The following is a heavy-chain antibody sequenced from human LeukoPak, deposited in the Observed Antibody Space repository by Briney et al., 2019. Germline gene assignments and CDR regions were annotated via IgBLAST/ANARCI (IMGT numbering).Heavy chain of an antibody. J-gene: IGHJ4*02. D-gene: IGHD3-3*01. CDR2: IYPGDSDT. Sequence: GESLKISCQGSGYSFTSYWIGWGRQMPGKGLEWMGIIYPGDSDTRYSPSFQGQVTISADKSISTAYLQWSSLKASDTAMYYCARTRYDFWSGYYPLDYWGQGTLVTVSS. CDR1: GYSFTSYW. CDR3: ARTRYDFWSGYYPLDY. V-gene: IGHV5-51*01.